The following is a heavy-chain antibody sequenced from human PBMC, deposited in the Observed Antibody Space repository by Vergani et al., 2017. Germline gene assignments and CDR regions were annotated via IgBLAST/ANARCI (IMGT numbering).Heavy chain of an antibody. CDR1: GFTFSSYS. J-gene: IGHJ4*02. CDR3: ARRDSSSPALDY. V-gene: IGHV3-21*01. CDR2: ISGNNDDV. D-gene: IGHD6-6*01. Sequence: EVQLVESGGGLVKPGGSLRLSCAASGFTFSSYSMNWVRQAPGKGLEWVSSISGNNDDVYYADSVKGRFTISRDNAKNSLYLDMSSLRAEDTAVYYCARRDSSSPALDYWGQGTLVTVSS.